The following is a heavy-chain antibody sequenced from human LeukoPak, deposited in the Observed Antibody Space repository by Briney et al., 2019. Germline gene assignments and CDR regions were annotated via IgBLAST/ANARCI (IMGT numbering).Heavy chain of an antibody. J-gene: IGHJ4*02. D-gene: IGHD3-10*01. CDR1: GFTFSSYA. CDR3: GRGGYGSGSYLDY. V-gene: IGHV3-30-3*01. Sequence: GGSLRLSCAASGFTFSSYAMHWVRQAPGKGLEWVSVISYDGSNKYYADSLKGRFTISRDNSKNTLYLQMTSVRAEDMAVYYCGRGGYGSGSYLDYWGQGTLVTVSS. CDR2: ISYDGSNK.